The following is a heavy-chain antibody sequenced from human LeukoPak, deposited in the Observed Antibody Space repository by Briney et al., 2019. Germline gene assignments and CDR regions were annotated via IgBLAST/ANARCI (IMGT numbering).Heavy chain of an antibody. J-gene: IGHJ6*02. CDR1: GGSISSYY. CDR3: ASSYYDILTGYAQWGTMDV. Sequence: SETLSLTCTVSGGSISSYYWSWIRQPPGKGLEWIGYIYYSGSTNYNPSLKSRVTISVDTSKNQFSLKLSSVTAADTAVYYCASSYYDILTGYAQWGTMDVWGQGTTVTVSS. V-gene: IGHV4-59*08. D-gene: IGHD3-9*01. CDR2: IYYSGST.